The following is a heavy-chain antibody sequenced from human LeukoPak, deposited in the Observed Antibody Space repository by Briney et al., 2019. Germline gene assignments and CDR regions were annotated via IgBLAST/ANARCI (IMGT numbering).Heavy chain of an antibody. CDR1: GGSISSSNW. J-gene: IGHJ6*02. Sequence: SETLSLTCAVSGGSISSSNWWSWVRQPPGKGLEWIGEINHSGSTNYNPSLKSRVTTSVDKSKNQFSLRLSSGTAADTAVYYCARDRVTMAGGYYYYGMDVWGQGTTVTVSS. CDR3: ARDRVTMAGGYYYYGMDV. CDR2: INHSGST. D-gene: IGHD3-10*01. V-gene: IGHV4-4*02.